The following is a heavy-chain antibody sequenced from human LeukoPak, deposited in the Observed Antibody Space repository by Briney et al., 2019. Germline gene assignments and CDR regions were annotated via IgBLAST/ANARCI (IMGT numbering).Heavy chain of an antibody. CDR1: GFTFSSYG. CDR2: ISYDGSNK. J-gene: IGHJ6*02. D-gene: IGHD3-10*01. CDR3: AKVITMVRGVIPRTDAYYYYGMDV. V-gene: IGHV3-30*18. Sequence: QPGGSLRLSCAASGFTFSSYGMHWVRQAPGKGLEWVAVISYDGSNKYCADSVKGRFTISRDNSKNTLYLQMNSLRAEDTAVYYCAKVITMVRGVIPRTDAYYYYGMDVWGQGTTVTVSS.